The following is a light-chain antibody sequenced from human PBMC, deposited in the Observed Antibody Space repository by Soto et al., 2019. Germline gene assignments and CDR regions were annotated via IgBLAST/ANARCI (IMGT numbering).Light chain of an antibody. V-gene: IGKV3-15*01. CDR3: QQYKKWPPWT. CDR2: GAS. J-gene: IGKJ1*01. Sequence: EIVLTQSPASLSVSPGERATLSCRASQGVGNNLAWYQQKPGQAPRLLMYGASIRAAGFPARFRGSGSGTEFTLTISSLQSEDFAVYYCQQYKKWPPWTFGQGPRWIS. CDR1: QGVGNN.